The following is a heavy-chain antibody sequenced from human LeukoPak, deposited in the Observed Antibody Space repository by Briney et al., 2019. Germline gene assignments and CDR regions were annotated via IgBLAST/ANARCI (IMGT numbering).Heavy chain of an antibody. D-gene: IGHD4-11*01. CDR1: GGSISSYY. J-gene: IGHJ4*02. CDR2: IYYSGST. V-gene: IGHV4-59*01. CDR3: ARRLAVTGRYYFDY. Sequence: SETLSLTCTVSGGSISSYYWSWIRQPPGKGLEWIGYIYYSGSTNYNPSLKSRVTMSVDTSRNQFSLRLNSVTAADTAVYYCARRLAVTGRYYFDYWGQGSLVTVSS.